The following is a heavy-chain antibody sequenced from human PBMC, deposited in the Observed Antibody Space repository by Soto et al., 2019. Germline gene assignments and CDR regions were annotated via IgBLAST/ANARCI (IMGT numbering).Heavy chain of an antibody. D-gene: IGHD2-21*02. J-gene: IGHJ4*02. Sequence: PGGSLRLSCAASGFTFSSYGMHWVRQAPGKGLEWVAVISYDGSNKYYADSVKGRFTISRDNSKNTLYLQMNSLRAEDTAVYYCAKGKQAYCGGDCYAHFDYWGQGTLVTVS. CDR1: GFTFSSYG. V-gene: IGHV3-30*18. CDR3: AKGKQAYCGGDCYAHFDY. CDR2: ISYDGSNK.